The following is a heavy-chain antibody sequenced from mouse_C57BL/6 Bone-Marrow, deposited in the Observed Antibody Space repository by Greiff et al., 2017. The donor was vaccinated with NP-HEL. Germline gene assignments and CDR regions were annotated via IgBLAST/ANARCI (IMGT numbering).Heavy chain of an antibody. J-gene: IGHJ3*01. CDR1: GYTFTSYG. Sequence: VQLQQSGAELARPGASVKLSCKASGYTFTSYGISWVKQRTGQGLEWIGEIYPRSGNTYYNEKFKGKATLTADKSSSTAYMELRSLTSEDSAVYFCARSRYPCAYWGQGTLVTVSA. CDR3: ARSRYPCAY. V-gene: IGHV1-81*01. D-gene: IGHD1-1*01. CDR2: IYPRSGNT.